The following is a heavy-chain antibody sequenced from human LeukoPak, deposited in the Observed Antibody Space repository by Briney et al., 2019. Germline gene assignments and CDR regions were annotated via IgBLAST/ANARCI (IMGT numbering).Heavy chain of an antibody. CDR1: GFTVSSNY. D-gene: IGHD3-10*01. CDR3: ARDAYFYGSGSYDNPDVSPFDI. Sequence: GGSLRPSCAASGFTVSSNYMSWVRQAPGKGLEWVSVIYSGGSTYYADSVKGRFTISRDNSKNTLYLQMNSLRAEDTAVYYCARDAYFYGSGSYDNPDVSPFDIWGRGTMVTVSS. CDR2: IYSGGST. J-gene: IGHJ3*02. V-gene: IGHV3-53*01.